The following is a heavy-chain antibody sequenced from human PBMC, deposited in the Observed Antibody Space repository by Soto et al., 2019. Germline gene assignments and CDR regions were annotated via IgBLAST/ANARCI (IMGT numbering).Heavy chain of an antibody. J-gene: IGHJ6*02. CDR3: ARVMCGDCSNYYYYSMDV. Sequence: PGGSLRLSCTASGFTFGTFTMSWVRQAPGKGLEWVSSIGTTSGFIYYADSVRGRFTISRNNAENSLYLQMDSLRAEDTAVYYCARVMCGDCSNYYYYSMDVWGQGTTVTVSS. V-gene: IGHV3-21*01. CDR1: GFTFGTFT. CDR2: IGTTSGFI. D-gene: IGHD2-21*02.